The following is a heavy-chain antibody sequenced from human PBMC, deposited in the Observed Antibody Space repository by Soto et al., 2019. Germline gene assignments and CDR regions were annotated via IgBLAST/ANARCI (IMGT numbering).Heavy chain of an antibody. J-gene: IGHJ4*02. D-gene: IGHD3-10*01. CDR1: GYTFTSYA. V-gene: IGHV1-3*01. CDR3: ARVSYYGSGSYYFNY. Sequence: GASVKVSCKASGYTFTSYAMHWVRQAPGQRLEWMGWINAGNGNTKYSQKFQGRVTITRDTSASTAYMELSSLRSEDTAVYYCARVSYYGSGSYYFNYWGQGTLVTVSS. CDR2: INAGNGNT.